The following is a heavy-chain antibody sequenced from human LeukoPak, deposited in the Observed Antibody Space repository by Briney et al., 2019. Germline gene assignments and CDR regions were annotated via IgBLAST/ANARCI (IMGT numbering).Heavy chain of an antibody. Sequence: GGSLRLSCAASGFTFSSYAMSWVRQAPGKGLEWVSAISGSGGSTYYADSVKGRFTISRDNSKNTLYLQMNSLRAEDTAVYYCARDALWFGELLYGERAFDIWGQGTMVTVSS. D-gene: IGHD3-10*01. J-gene: IGHJ3*02. V-gene: IGHV3-23*01. CDR1: GFTFSSYA. CDR3: ARDALWFGELLYGERAFDI. CDR2: ISGSGGST.